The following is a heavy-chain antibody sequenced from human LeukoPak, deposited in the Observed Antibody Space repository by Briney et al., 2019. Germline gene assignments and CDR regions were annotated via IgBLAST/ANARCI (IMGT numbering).Heavy chain of an antibody. CDR3: AKMTSYDILTGSPLFDY. D-gene: IGHD3-9*01. J-gene: IGHJ4*02. Sequence: GGSLRLSCAASGFTFSSYAMSWVRQAPGKGLEWVSAISGSGGSTYYADSVKGRFTISRDNSKNTLYLQMNSLRAEDTAVYYCAKMTSYDILTGSPLFDYWGQGTPVTVSS. CDR1: GFTFSSYA. CDR2: ISGSGGST. V-gene: IGHV3-23*01.